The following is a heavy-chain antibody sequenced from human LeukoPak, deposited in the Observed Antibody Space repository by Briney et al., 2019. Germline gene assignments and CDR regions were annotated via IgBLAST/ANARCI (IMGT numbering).Heavy chain of an antibody. D-gene: IGHD2-21*01. CDR2: INNSGNII. CDR3: VRGYFYYMDV. J-gene: IGHJ6*03. CDR1: GFTFSSFS. Sequence: PGGSLRLSCAAAGFTFSSFSMHWVRQAPGTGLECVAYINNSGNIICYADSVKGRFAISRDNAKNSVYLQMNSLRDGDTAVYYCVRGYFYYMDVWGKGTTVTVSS. V-gene: IGHV3-48*02.